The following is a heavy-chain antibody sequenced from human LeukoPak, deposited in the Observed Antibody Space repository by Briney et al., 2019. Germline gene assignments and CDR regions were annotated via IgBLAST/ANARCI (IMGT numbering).Heavy chain of an antibody. V-gene: IGHV3-23*01. J-gene: IGHJ4*02. D-gene: IGHD2-2*01. CDR1: GFTFSTYA. CDR3: AKRDCSSNSCYELAFDY. Sequence: GGSLRLSCAASGFTFSTYAMSWVRQAPGKGLEWVSAISGSGGGTYYADSVKGRFTISRDNSKNTLYLQMNSLRAEDTAVYSCAKRDCSSNSCYELAFDYWGQGTLVTVSS. CDR2: ISGSGGGT.